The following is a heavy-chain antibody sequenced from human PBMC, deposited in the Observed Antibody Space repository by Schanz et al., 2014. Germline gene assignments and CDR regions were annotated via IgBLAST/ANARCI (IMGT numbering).Heavy chain of an antibody. V-gene: IGHV1-18*01. CDR1: GYDFHIYA. J-gene: IGHJ4*02. CDR3: ARDNGRIPAANSFDY. D-gene: IGHD1-26*01. Sequence: QVQLVQPGPEVKKPGASVTVSCKASGYDFHIYASSWVRQAPGQGPEWIGWISGYTGDTKYAQKFQHRVNMTTDRTTSTVYMELRSLRFDDTAVYFCARDNGRIPAANSFDYWGQGTRVTVSS. CDR2: ISGYTGDT.